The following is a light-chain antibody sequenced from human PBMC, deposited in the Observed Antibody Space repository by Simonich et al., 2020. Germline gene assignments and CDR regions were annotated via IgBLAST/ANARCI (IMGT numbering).Light chain of an antibody. CDR1: QSVSSY. CDR3: QQRSNWPPIT. Sequence: EIVLTQSPATLSLSPGERATLSCRAGQSVSSYLAWYQQKPGQAPRLLIYDASNRATGIPARFSGSGSGTDFTLTISSLEPEDFAVYYCQQRSNWPPITFGQGTRLGIK. V-gene: IGKV3-11*01. J-gene: IGKJ5*01. CDR2: DAS.